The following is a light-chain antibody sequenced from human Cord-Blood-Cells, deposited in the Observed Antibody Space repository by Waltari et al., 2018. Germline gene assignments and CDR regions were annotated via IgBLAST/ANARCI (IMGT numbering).Light chain of an antibody. J-gene: IGLJ3*02. V-gene: IGLV2-23*01. CDR3: CSYAGSSTWV. CDR2: EGS. Sequence: QSALTQPASVSGSPGQSITISCPGTSSDVGSSNLVSWYQQHPGKAPNLMIYEGSKWPSGVSNRFSGSKSGNTASLTISGLQAEDEADYYCCSYAGSSTWVFGGGTKLTVL. CDR1: SSDVGSSNL.